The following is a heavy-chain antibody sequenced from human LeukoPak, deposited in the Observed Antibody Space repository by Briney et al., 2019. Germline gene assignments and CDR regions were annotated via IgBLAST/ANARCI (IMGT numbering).Heavy chain of an antibody. J-gene: IGHJ3*02. V-gene: IGHV4-4*07. CDR1: GGSISSYC. D-gene: IGHD2-15*01. CDR3: ARSVAKKDTLGPGSAFDI. Sequence: SETLSLTCAVSGGSISSYCWSWIRQSAVKGLEWIGRIYTSGSTNYTPSLKSRVTMSVVTSKNQFSLKLSSVTAADTAVYYCARSVAKKDTLGPGSAFDIWGQGIMVTVSS. CDR2: IYTSGST.